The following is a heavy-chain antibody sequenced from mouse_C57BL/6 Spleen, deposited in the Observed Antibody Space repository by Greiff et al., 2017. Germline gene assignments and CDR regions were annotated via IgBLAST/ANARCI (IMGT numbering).Heavy chain of an antibody. D-gene: IGHD3-1*01. CDR1: GFTFTDYY. Sequence: EVMLVESGGGLVQPGGSLSLSCAASGFTFTDYYMSWVRQPPGKALEWLGFIRNKANGYTTEYSASVKGRFTISRDNSQSILYLQMNALRAEDSATYYCAREGGPYYFDYWGQGTTLTVSS. CDR2: IRNKANGYTT. V-gene: IGHV7-3*01. CDR3: AREGGPYYFDY. J-gene: IGHJ2*01.